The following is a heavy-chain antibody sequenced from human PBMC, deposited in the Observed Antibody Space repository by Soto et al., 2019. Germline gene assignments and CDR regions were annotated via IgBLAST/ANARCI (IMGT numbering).Heavy chain of an antibody. CDR1: GGTLSSYT. V-gene: IGHV1-69*08. CDR3: ARDKGYCSGASCPDFDY. Sequence: QVQLVQSGAEVKKPGSSVKVSCKASGGTLSSYTFSWVRQAPGQGLEWMGRIIPNLGITNYAQKFQGRITIIVDKSTSTSYMELSSLRSEETAVYYCARDKGYCSGASCPDFDYWGQRTLVTVSS. D-gene: IGHD2-15*01. CDR2: IIPNLGIT. J-gene: IGHJ4*02.